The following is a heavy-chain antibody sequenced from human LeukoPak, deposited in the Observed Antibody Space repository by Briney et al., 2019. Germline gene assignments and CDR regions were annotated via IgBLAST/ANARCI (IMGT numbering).Heavy chain of an antibody. CDR1: GFTFSSYE. V-gene: IGHV3-48*03. Sequence: PGGSLRLSCAASGFTFSSYEMNWVRQAPGKGLEWVSYISSSGSTIYYADSVKGRFTTSRDNAKNSLYLQMNSLRAEDTAVYYCASIVDTAMVTAGYWGQGTLVTVSS. CDR2: ISSSGSTI. D-gene: IGHD5-18*01. CDR3: ASIVDTAMVTAGY. J-gene: IGHJ4*02.